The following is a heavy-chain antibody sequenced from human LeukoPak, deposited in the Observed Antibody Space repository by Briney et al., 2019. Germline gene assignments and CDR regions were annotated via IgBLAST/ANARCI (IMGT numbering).Heavy chain of an antibody. V-gene: IGHV4-39*07. CDR2: IYYSGST. Sequence: SETLSLTCTVSGGSISSSSYYWGWIRQPPGKGLEWIGSIYYSGSTYYNPSLKSRVTISVDTSKNQFSLKLSSVTAADTAVYYCARHLALGYGMDVWGQGTTVTVSS. D-gene: IGHD3-3*02. CDR1: GGSISSSSYY. J-gene: IGHJ6*02. CDR3: ARHLALGYGMDV.